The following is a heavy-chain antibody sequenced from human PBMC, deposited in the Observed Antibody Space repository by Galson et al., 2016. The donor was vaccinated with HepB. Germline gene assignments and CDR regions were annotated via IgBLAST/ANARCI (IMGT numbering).Heavy chain of an antibody. J-gene: IGHJ5*01. V-gene: IGHV3-7*04. CDR1: GFTFSSYW. CDR2: IKTDGSEK. Sequence: SLRLSCAASGFTFSSYWMRWVRQAPGKGLECVANIKTDGSEKYYVDSVKGRFTISRDNAKNSLYLQMNSLRAEDTAVYFCARGPSDSDFGSYFDSWGQGALVTVSS. D-gene: IGHD3-3*01. CDR3: ARGPSDSDFGSYFDS.